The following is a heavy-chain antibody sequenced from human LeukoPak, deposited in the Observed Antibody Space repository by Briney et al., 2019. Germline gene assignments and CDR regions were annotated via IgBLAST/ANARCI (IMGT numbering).Heavy chain of an antibody. D-gene: IGHD4-11*01. V-gene: IGHV3-23*01. J-gene: IGHJ6*02. CDR3: AKAPRDDYSNYYYYYGMDV. CDR1: GFTFSSYA. CDR2: ISGSGGST. Sequence: GGSLRLSCAASGFTFSSYAMSWVRQAPGKGLEWVSAISGSGGSTYYADSVKGRFTISRDNSKNTLYLQRNSLRAEDTAVYYCAKAPRDDYSNYYYYYGMDVWGQGTTVTVSS.